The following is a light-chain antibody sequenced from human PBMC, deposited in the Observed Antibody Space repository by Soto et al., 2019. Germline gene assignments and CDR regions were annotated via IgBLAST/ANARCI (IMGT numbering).Light chain of an antibody. J-gene: IGKJ1*01. V-gene: IGKV3-20*01. Sequence: EIVLTQSPGTLSLSPGERATLSCRARQSVDSIYLAWDQQKPGQAPRLLIYGASSRATGIPDRFSGSGSGTDFTLTISRLEPEDFALYYCQQYGGSPRTFGQGTKVDIK. CDR3: QQYGGSPRT. CDR2: GAS. CDR1: QSVDSIY.